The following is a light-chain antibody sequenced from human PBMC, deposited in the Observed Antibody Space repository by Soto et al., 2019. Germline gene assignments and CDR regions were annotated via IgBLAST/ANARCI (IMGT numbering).Light chain of an antibody. J-gene: IGKJ2*03. CDR2: GPS. CDR3: QQYGSSPYS. CDR1: QSVSSSY. Sequence: EIVLTQSPGTLSLSPGERATISCRASQSVSSSYLAWYQQKPGQAPRLLSYGPSSRTTGIPDRYSSSGSETDYTHTISRLESEDCAVYYCQQYGSSPYSFGQDAKLEIK. V-gene: IGKV3-20*01.